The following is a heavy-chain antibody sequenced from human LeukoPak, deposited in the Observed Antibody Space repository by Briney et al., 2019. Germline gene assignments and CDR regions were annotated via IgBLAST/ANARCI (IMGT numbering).Heavy chain of an antibody. CDR2: INPNSGGT. CDR3: ARGQNDYVWGSYRYPAFDI. D-gene: IGHD3-16*02. CDR1: GYTFTGYY. Sequence: GASVKVSCKASGYTFTGYYMHWVRQAPGQGLEWMGWINPNSGGTNYAQKFQGRVTMTRDTSISTAYMELSRLRSDDTAVYYCARGQNDYVWGSYRYPAFDIWGQGTMVTVSS. V-gene: IGHV1-2*02. J-gene: IGHJ3*02.